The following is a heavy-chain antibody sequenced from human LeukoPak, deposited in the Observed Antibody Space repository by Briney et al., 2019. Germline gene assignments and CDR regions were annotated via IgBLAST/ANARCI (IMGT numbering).Heavy chain of an antibody. CDR2: IKQDGSEK. J-gene: IGHJ4*02. CDR1: GFTFGSYW. D-gene: IGHD1-1*01. Sequence: QPGGSLRLSCAASGFTFGSYWMTWVRQAPGKGLEWVANIKQDGSEKYYVDSVKGRFTISRDNAKNSLYLEMNSLRAEDTAVYYCARVALRNGRVTWDGDYWGQGTLVTVSS. CDR3: ARVALRNGRVTWDGDY. V-gene: IGHV3-7*01.